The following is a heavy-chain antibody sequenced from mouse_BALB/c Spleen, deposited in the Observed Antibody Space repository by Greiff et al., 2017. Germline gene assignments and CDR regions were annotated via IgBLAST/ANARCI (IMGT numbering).Heavy chain of an antibody. J-gene: IGHJ4*01. V-gene: IGHV2-2*02. CDR2: IWSGGST. CDR3: ARKRDRYDGYAMDY. Sequence: VQRVESGPGLVQPSQSLSITCTVSGFSLTSYGVHWVRQSPGKGLEWLGVIWSGGSTDYNAAFISRLSISKDNSKSQVFFKMNSLQANDTAIYYCARKRDRYDGYAMDYWGQGTSVTVSS. D-gene: IGHD2-14*01. CDR1: GFSLTSYG.